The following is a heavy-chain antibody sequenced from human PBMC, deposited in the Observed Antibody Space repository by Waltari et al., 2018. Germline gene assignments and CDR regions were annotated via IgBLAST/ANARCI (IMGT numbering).Heavy chain of an antibody. Sequence: EVQLVESGGGLVNPGGSLRLSCAASGFTFSDYSMTWVRQGPGKGLEWVSSISSADYSLDADSMKGRFIISRDNAKNSLYLQMNGLRGEDTAVYYCARVIVYSDSPVCDFWGQGTLVIVSS. CDR1: GFTFSDYS. J-gene: IGHJ4*01. V-gene: IGHV3-21*01. CDR2: ISSADYS. CDR3: ARVIVYSDSPVCDF. D-gene: IGHD2-21*01.